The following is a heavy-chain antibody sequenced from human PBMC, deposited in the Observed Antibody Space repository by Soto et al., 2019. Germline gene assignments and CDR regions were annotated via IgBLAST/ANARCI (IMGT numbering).Heavy chain of an antibody. CDR3: ARDRDWPRAKHYYGMDV. CDR1: GGSISSGDYY. J-gene: IGHJ6*02. Sequence: TLSLTCTVSGGSISSGDYYWSWIRQPPGKGLEWIGYIYYSGSTYYNPSLKSRVTISVDTSKNQFSLKLSSVTAADTAVYYCARDRDWPRAKHYYGMDVWGQGTTVTVSS. V-gene: IGHV4-30-4*01. CDR2: IYYSGST. D-gene: IGHD2-21*01.